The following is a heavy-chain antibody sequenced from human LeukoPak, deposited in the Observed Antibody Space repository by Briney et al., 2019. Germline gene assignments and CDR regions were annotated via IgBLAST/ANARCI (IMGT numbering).Heavy chain of an antibody. CDR1: GGSFSGYY. Sequence: SETLSLTCAVYGGSFSGYYWSWIRQPPGKGLEWIGEINHSGSTNYNPSLKSRVTISVDTSKNQFSLKLSSVTAADTAAYYCARVYGSGSYYNHLSYPFDYWGQGTLVTVSS. V-gene: IGHV4-34*01. D-gene: IGHD3-10*01. CDR2: INHSGST. J-gene: IGHJ4*02. CDR3: ARVYGSGSYYNHLSYPFDY.